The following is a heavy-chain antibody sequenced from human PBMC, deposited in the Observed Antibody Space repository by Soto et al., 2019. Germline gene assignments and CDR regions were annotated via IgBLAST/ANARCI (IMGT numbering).Heavy chain of an antibody. Sequence: GGSLRLSCAASGFTFSTFAMTWVRQAPGKGLEWVSAISGSGDNTYYADSVKGRLTISRDNSKNTLYLQMHSLRAEDTALYYCASYYYGSGSHHDAFDIWGQGTMVTVSS. V-gene: IGHV3-23*01. CDR3: ASYYYGSGSHHDAFDI. D-gene: IGHD3-10*01. CDR2: ISGSGDNT. CDR1: GFTFSTFA. J-gene: IGHJ3*02.